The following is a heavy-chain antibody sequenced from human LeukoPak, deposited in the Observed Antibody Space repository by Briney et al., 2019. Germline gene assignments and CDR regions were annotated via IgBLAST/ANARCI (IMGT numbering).Heavy chain of an antibody. Sequence: PSETLSLTCTVSGGSISSYYWNWIRQPPGKGVEWLGYIHYSGTTNHNPSLKSRVTISLDTSRTQFSLRLSSVTAADTAVYYCARMADGYNYFDYWGQGILVTVSA. CDR1: GGSISSYY. CDR3: ARMADGYNYFDY. J-gene: IGHJ4*02. D-gene: IGHD5-24*01. V-gene: IGHV4-59*01. CDR2: IHYSGTT.